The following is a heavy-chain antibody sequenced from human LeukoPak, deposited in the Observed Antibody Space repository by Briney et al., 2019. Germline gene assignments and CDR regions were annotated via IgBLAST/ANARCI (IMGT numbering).Heavy chain of an antibody. CDR3: ARVRDAYNWFALDY. D-gene: IGHD5-24*01. J-gene: IGHJ4*02. CDR1: GYSFTGYY. V-gene: IGHV1-2*04. CDR2: INPNSGGT. Sequence: ASVKVSCKASGYSFTGYYMHWVRQAPGQGLEWMGWINPNSGGTNYAQKFQGWVTMTRDTSISTAYMELTRLTSDDTAMYYCARVRDAYNWFALDYWGQGTLVTVSS.